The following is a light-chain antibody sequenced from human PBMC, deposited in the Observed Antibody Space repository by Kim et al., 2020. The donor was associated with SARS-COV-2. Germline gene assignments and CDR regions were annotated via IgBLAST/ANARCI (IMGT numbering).Light chain of an antibody. V-gene: IGKV1-9*01. CDR3: QQLNSYPRT. Sequence: ASVGNRVTITCRATQGIRSYLAWYQQKPGKAPNLLIYAASTLQSGVPSRFSGSGSGTEFTLTISSLQPEDFATYYCQQLNSYPRTFGQGTKLEI. J-gene: IGKJ2*01. CDR2: AAS. CDR1: QGIRSY.